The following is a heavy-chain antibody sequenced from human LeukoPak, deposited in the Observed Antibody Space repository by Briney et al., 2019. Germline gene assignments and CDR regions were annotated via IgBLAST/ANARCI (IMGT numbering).Heavy chain of an antibody. V-gene: IGHV4-4*02. Sequence: SGTLSLTCAVSGGSISSSNWWSWVRQPPGKGLEWIGEIYHSGSTNYNPSLKSRVTISVDKSKNQFSLKLSSVTAAGTAVYYCARVRYYSDYVKCFDYWGQGTLVTVSS. D-gene: IGHD5-12*01. CDR3: ARVRYYSDYVKCFDY. CDR1: GGSISSSNW. J-gene: IGHJ4*02. CDR2: IYHSGST.